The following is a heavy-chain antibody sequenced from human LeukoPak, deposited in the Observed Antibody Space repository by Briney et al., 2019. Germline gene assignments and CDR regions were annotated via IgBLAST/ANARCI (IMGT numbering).Heavy chain of an antibody. CDR3: ARASSTHGEYYFDY. CDR1: GFTFSSYS. V-gene: IGHV3-21*01. CDR2: ISSRSSYI. Sequence: TGGSLRLSCAASGFTFSSYSMNWVRQAPGKGLEWVSSISSRSSYIYYADSVKGRFTISRDNAKNSLYLQMNSLRAEDTAVYYCARASSTHGEYYFDYWGQGTLVTVSS. D-gene: IGHD2-2*01. J-gene: IGHJ4*02.